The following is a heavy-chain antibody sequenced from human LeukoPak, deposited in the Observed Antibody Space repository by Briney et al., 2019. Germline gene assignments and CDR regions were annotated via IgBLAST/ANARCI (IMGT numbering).Heavy chain of an antibody. Sequence: PSETLSLTCAVYGGSLSDYYWSCIRQPPGQGLECIGEINHSGSTNYNPSLKSRVTISVDTSKNQFSLELTSMTAADTAVYYCARGPVWWLVWGQGTLVTVSA. J-gene: IGHJ4*02. CDR3: ARGPVWWLV. CDR1: GGSLSDYY. V-gene: IGHV4-34*01. CDR2: INHSGST. D-gene: IGHD6-19*01.